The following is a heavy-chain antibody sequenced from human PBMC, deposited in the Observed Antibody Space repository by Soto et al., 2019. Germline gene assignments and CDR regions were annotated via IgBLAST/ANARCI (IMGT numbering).Heavy chain of an antibody. CDR2: IVVGTGKT. J-gene: IGHJ6*02. D-gene: IGHD1-1*01. CDR1: GFPLSNSA. CDR3: ATDTSWTGWFKSYHYYGMDH. Sequence: SVKVSCKASGFPLSNSAVQWVRQARGQRLEWIGRIVVGTGKTDYAQKFQERVTITRDMSTRTAYMELSSLRSEDTAVYYCATDTSWTGWFKSYHYYGMDHWGQGTTVTVSS. V-gene: IGHV1-58*01.